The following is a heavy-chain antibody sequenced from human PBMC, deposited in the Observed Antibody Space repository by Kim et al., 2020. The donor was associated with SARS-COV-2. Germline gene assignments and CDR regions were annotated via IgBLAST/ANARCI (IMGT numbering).Heavy chain of an antibody. Sequence: THYTPSLKSRVTISVDTSKNQFSLKLSSVTAADTAVYYCARDTSGSLIDYWGQGTLVTVSS. D-gene: IGHD1-26*01. J-gene: IGHJ4*02. CDR2: T. CDR3: ARDTSGSLIDY. V-gene: IGHV4-59*01.